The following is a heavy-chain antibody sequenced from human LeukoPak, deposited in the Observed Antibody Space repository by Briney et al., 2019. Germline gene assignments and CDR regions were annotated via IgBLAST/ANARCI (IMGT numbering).Heavy chain of an antibody. Sequence: GGSLRLSCTASGFTFSNYWMSWVRQAPGKGLEWVANIKYDGSEKYYVDSVEGRLTISRDNAKNSLYLQMNSLRAEDTAVYYCAREPLRRRWFDSWGQGTLVTVSS. CDR3: AREPLRRRWFDS. CDR2: IKYDGSEK. V-gene: IGHV3-7*03. CDR1: GFTFSNYW. J-gene: IGHJ5*01.